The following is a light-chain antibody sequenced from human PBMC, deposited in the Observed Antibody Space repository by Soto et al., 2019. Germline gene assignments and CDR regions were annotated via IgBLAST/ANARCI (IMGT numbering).Light chain of an antibody. CDR2: GAS. J-gene: IGKJ1*01. CDR3: QHYGASPPTWT. CDR1: QSVGSSY. V-gene: IGKV3-20*01. Sequence: EIVLTQSPGTLSLSPGETATLSCRASQSVGSSYLAWYQHKPGQAPSLLIYGASSSATGIPDRFSGSGSGTDFTLTISRLEPGDFAVYFCQHYGASPPTWTVGQGTKVEIK.